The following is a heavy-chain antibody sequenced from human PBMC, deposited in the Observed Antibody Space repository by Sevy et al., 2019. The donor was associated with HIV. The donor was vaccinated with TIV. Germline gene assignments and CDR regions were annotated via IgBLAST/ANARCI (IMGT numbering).Heavy chain of an antibody. Sequence: SETLSLTCTVSGGSISSSSYYWGWIRQPPGKGLEWIGSICYSGSTYYNPSLKSRVTISVDTSKNQFSLKLSSVTAADTAVYYCARHSGIAVAGTPGVDALDIWGQGTMVTVSS. CDR3: ARHSGIAVAGTPGVDALDI. V-gene: IGHV4-39*01. CDR2: ICYSGST. J-gene: IGHJ3*02. D-gene: IGHD6-19*01. CDR1: GGSISSSSYY.